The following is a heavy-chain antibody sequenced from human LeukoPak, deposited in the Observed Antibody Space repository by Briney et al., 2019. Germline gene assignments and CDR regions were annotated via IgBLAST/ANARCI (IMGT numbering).Heavy chain of an antibody. V-gene: IGHV1-2*02. CDR1: GYTFTVYY. J-gene: IGHJ5*02. D-gene: IGHD3-3*01. CDR3: ARDLLEGGWFDP. CDR2: INPNSGGT. Sequence: GASVRVSCKASGYTFTVYYKHWVRQAPGQGVERMGWINPNSGGTNYAQKFQGRVTMTRDTSISTAYMELSRLRSDDTAVYYCARDLLEGGWFDPWGQGTLVTVSS.